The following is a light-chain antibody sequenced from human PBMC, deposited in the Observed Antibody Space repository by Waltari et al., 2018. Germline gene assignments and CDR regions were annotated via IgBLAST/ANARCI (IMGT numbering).Light chain of an antibody. CDR2: EVT. Sequence: QSALTQPPSASGSPGQSVTISCTGTGRDIGGYNSVSWYQQHPGKAPKLMIYEVTKRPSGVPDRFSGSKSGNTASLTVSGLQAEDEAYYYCSSYADNKGVFGGGTKLTVL. CDR1: GRDIGGYNS. CDR3: SSYADNKGV. J-gene: IGLJ2*01. V-gene: IGLV2-8*01.